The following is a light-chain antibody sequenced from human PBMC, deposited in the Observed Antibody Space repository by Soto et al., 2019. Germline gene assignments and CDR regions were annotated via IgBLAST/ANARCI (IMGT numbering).Light chain of an antibody. Sequence: EIVMTKSPATLSVSPGDRATLSCRARQSVSSNLSWYQQKPGQAPRLLIYGASTRATGIPARFSSSGSGTEFTLTISSLQSEDFAVYYCQQYKNWPPWTFGQGTKVESK. CDR3: QQYKNWPPWT. J-gene: IGKJ1*01. V-gene: IGKV3-15*01. CDR2: GAS. CDR1: QSVSSN.